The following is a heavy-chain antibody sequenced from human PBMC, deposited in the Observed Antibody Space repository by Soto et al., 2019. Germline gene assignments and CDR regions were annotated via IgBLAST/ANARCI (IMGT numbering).Heavy chain of an antibody. Sequence: QVQLVQSGAEVKKPGASVKVSCKASGYTFTSYGISWVRQAPGQGLEWMGWISAYNGNTNYAQKLQGRGTMTTDTSTSTGYLELRSLRADDPGVYYCARDPAPYYSSYSYDMDVWGKGTTVTVSS. CDR2: ISAYNGNT. D-gene: IGHD3-10*01. J-gene: IGHJ6*03. CDR1: GYTFTSYG. V-gene: IGHV1-18*01. CDR3: ARDPAPYYSSYSYDMDV.